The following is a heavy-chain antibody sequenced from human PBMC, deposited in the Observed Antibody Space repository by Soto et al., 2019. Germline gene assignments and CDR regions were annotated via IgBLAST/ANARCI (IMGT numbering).Heavy chain of an antibody. V-gene: IGHV3-21*01. D-gene: IGHD2-15*01. Sequence: PGWSLRLSCAASGFTFSSYSMNWVRQAPGKGLEWVSSISSSSSYIYYADSVKGRFTISRDNAKNSLYLQMNSLRAEDTAVYYCASMSGGSYYYYGMDVWGQGTTVTVSS. CDR2: ISSSSSYI. CDR3: ASMSGGSYYYYGMDV. J-gene: IGHJ6*02. CDR1: GFTFSSYS.